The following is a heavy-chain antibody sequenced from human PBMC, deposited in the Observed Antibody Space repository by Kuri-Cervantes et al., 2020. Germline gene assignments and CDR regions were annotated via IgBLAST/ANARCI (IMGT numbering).Heavy chain of an antibody. CDR2: IYYSGST. Sequence: ESLKISCAASGFTFSSYWMSWVRQAPGKGLEWIGYIYYSGSTNYNPSLKSRVTISVDTSKNQFSLKLSSVTAADTAVYYCARVWSYYYDSSGYLWFDPWGQGTLVTVSS. J-gene: IGHJ5*02. D-gene: IGHD3-22*01. V-gene: IGHV4-59*01. CDR3: ARVWSYYYDSSGYLWFDP. CDR1: GFTFSSYW.